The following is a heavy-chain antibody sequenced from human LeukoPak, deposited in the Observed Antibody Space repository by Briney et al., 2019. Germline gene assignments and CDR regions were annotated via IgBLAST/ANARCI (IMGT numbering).Heavy chain of an antibody. D-gene: IGHD3-10*01. CDR3: ARGVAWFGELFDS. CDR2: IYYSGST. Sequence: PSETLSLTCTVSGGSISSYYWSWIRQPPGKGLEWIGYIYYSGSTNYNPSLKSRVTISVDTSKNQFSLKLSSVTAADTAVYYCARGVAWFGELFDSWGQGTLVTVSS. CDR1: GGSISSYY. V-gene: IGHV4-59*01. J-gene: IGHJ4*02.